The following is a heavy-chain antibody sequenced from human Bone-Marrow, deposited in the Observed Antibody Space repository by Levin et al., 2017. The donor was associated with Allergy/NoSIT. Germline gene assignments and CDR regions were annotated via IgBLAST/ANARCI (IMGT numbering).Heavy chain of an antibody. CDR3: ARVDNSGWESFDY. Sequence: SVKGRFTISRDNARNSLFLQMNSLRAEDTAVFYCARVDNSGWESFDYWGQGTLVTVSS. V-gene: IGHV3-21*01. D-gene: IGHD6-19*01. J-gene: IGHJ4*02.